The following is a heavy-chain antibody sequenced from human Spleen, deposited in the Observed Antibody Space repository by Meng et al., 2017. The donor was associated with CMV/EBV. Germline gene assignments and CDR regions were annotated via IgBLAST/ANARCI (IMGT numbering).Heavy chain of an antibody. V-gene: IGHV1-2*02. CDR3: ARDNNWGTDY. Sequence: ASVKVSCKASGYTFTAHYFHWVRQSPGQGLEWMGWIHPHRGDTNYAQQFQGRVTLTRDTSINTSYMELTRLTSDDTAVYYCARDNNWGTDYWGQGTLVTVSS. J-gene: IGHJ4*02. CDR1: GYTFTAHY. CDR2: IHPHRGDT. D-gene: IGHD7-27*01.